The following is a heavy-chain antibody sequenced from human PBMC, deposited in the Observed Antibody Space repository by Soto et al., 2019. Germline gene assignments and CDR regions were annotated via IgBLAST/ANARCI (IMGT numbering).Heavy chain of an antibody. V-gene: IGHV1-69*06. Sequence: QVQVVQSGAEVKKPGTSVKVSCKDSGGTFRSYAISWVRQAPGQGLEWMGGIIPIFGTANYEQKFQGRVTITADKSTSTVYMELSSLRSEATAVYYCAETDYDDSGARPFDIWGQGTMVTVSS. CDR3: AETDYDDSGARPFDI. CDR1: GGTFRSYA. CDR2: IIPIFGTA. J-gene: IGHJ3*02. D-gene: IGHD3-22*01.